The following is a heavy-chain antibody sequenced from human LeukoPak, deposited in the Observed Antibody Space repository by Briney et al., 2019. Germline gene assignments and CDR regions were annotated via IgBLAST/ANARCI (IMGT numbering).Heavy chain of an antibody. CDR1: GNSISGYY. Sequence: KSSETLSLTCTVSGNSISGYYWSWIRQPPGKGLEWIGEINHSGSTNYNPSLNSRVSISVDTSKNQFSLKLSSVTAADTAVYYCARGRRIPITMVRGVRDFDYWGQGTLVTVSS. J-gene: IGHJ4*02. D-gene: IGHD3-10*01. V-gene: IGHV4-34*01. CDR3: ARGRRIPITMVRGVRDFDY. CDR2: INHSGST.